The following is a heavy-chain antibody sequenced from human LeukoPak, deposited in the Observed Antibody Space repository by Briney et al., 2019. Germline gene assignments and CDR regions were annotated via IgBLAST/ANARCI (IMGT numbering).Heavy chain of an antibody. CDR3: ARDRVVRGVIMNPFDY. D-gene: IGHD3-10*01. CDR2: ISGSGGST. J-gene: IGHJ4*02. Sequence: PGGSLRLSCAASGFTFSSYAMSWVRQAPGKGLEWVSAISGSGGSTYYVDSVKGRFTISRDNAKNSLYLQMNSLRAEDTAVYYCARDRVVRGVIMNPFDYWGQGTLVTVSS. V-gene: IGHV3-23*01. CDR1: GFTFSSYA.